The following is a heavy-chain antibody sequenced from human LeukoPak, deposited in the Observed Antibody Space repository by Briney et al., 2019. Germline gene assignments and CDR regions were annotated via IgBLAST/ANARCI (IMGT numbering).Heavy chain of an antibody. CDR1: GYTFTRFG. CDR3: AREGGTQWLARNAAFDI. J-gene: IGHJ3*02. V-gene: IGHV1-18*01. CDR2: ISAYNGNT. D-gene: IGHD6-19*01. Sequence: GASVKVSCKASGYTFTRFGISWVRQAPGQGLEWMGWISAYNGNTNYAQKLQGRVTMTTDTSTSTAYMELRSLRSDDTAVYYCAREGGTQWLARNAAFDIWGQGTLVTVSS.